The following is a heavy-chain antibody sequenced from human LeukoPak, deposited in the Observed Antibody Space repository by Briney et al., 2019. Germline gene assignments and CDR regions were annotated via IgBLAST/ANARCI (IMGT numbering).Heavy chain of an antibody. Sequence: GGSLRLSCAASGFTFSSYAMSWVRQAPGKGLEWVSAISGSGGSTYYADSVKGRFTISRDNSKNTLYLQMNSPRAEDTAVYYCAKDDRYCSGGSCDSYYFDYWGQGTLVTVSS. CDR1: GFTFSSYA. V-gene: IGHV3-23*01. J-gene: IGHJ4*02. D-gene: IGHD2-15*01. CDR2: ISGSGGST. CDR3: AKDDRYCSGGSCDSYYFDY.